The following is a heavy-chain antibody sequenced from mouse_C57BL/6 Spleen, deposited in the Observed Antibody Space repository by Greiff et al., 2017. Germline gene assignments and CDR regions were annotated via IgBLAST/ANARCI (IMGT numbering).Heavy chain of an antibody. CDR1: GYTFTSYW. CDR2: IDPSDSET. D-gene: IGHD2-1*01. CDR3: ARSRVYYGNYGYFDV. Sequence: VQLQQPGAELVRPGSSVKLSCKASGYTFTSYWMHWVKQRPIKGLEWIGNIDPSDSETHYNQKFKDKATLTVDKSSSTAYMQLSSLTSEDSAVYYCARSRVYYGNYGYFDVWGTGTTVTVSS. J-gene: IGHJ1*03. V-gene: IGHV1-52*01.